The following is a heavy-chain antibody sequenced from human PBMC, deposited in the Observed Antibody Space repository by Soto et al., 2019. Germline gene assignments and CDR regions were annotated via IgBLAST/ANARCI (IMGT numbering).Heavy chain of an antibody. CDR1: GFTVSSNY. V-gene: IGHV3-53*01. CDR2: IYSGGST. D-gene: IGHD6-13*01. J-gene: IGHJ4*02. CDR3: ARGGLEQQLVPFDY. Sequence: QPGGSLRLSCAASGFTVSSNYMSWVRQAPGKGLEWVSVIYSGGSTYYADSVKGRFTISRDNSKNTLYLQMNSLRAEDTAVYYCARGGLEQQLVPFDYWGQGTLVTVSS.